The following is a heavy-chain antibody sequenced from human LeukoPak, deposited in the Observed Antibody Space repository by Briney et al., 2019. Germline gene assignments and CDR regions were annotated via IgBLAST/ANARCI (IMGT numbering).Heavy chain of an antibody. CDR1: GGSISRSGYY. J-gene: IGHJ5*02. CDR2: IYYSGST. D-gene: IGHD1-26*01. CDR3: ARHEYSGSYYGLSWFDP. V-gene: IGHV4-39*01. Sequence: SETLSLTCTVSGGSISRSGYYWGWIRQPPGKGLEWIASIYYSGSTYYNPSLKSRVTISVDTSKNQLSLKLSSLTAADTAVYCCARHEYSGSYYGLSWFDPWGQGTLVTVSS.